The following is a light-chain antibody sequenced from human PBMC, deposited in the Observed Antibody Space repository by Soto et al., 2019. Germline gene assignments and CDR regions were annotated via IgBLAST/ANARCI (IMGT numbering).Light chain of an antibody. J-gene: IGLJ7*01. Sequence: QSVLTQPPSASGTPGQRVTISCSGSTSNIGANSANWYQQLPGMAPKLLIHTNSQRPSGVPDRFSGSKSGTSASLTTSGLQSEDEADYYCEAWDDSLNGHAVFGGGTQLTVL. CDR3: EAWDDSLNGHAV. CDR2: TNS. V-gene: IGLV1-44*01. CDR1: TSNIGANS.